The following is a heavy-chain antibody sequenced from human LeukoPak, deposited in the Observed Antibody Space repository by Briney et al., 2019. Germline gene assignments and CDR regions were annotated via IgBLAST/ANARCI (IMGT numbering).Heavy chain of an antibody. J-gene: IGHJ3*02. D-gene: IGHD3-22*01. CDR2: IYSHGNA. CDR1: GGSIRSFY. CDR3: ARGGYDAFDM. Sequence: SETLSLTCAVSGGSIRSFYWSWIRQSAGKGLEWVGRIYSHGNANYNPSFNSRVTMSLDTSKNQFSLKLTSVTAADTAVYYCARGGYDAFDMWGQGTMVTVSS. V-gene: IGHV4-4*07.